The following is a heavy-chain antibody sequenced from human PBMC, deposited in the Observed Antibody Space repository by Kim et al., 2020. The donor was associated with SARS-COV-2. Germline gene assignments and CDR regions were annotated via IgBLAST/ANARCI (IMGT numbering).Heavy chain of an antibody. Sequence: GGSLRLSCAASGFTVSSNYMSWVRQAPGKGLEWVSVIYSGGSTYYADSVKGRFTISRDNSKNTLYLQMNSLRAEDTAVYYCASNGGQITMIVEDAFDIWGQGTMVTVSS. CDR3: ASNGGQITMIVEDAFDI. J-gene: IGHJ3*02. CDR1: GFTVSSNY. V-gene: IGHV3-53*01. CDR2: IYSGGST. D-gene: IGHD3-22*01.